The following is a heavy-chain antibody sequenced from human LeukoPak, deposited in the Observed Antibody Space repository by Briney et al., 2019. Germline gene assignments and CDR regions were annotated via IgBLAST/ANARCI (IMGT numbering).Heavy chain of an antibody. CDR1: GFTFSSYW. CDR2: INSDGSST. CDR3: ARRVVGATWLDY. V-gene: IGHV3-74*01. J-gene: IGHJ4*02. Sequence: PGGSLRLSCAASGFTFSSYWMHWVRQAPGKGLVWVSRINSDGSSTSYADSGKGRFTISRDNAKNTLYLQMNSLRAEDTAVYYCARRVVGATWLDYWGQGTLVTVSS. D-gene: IGHD1-26*01.